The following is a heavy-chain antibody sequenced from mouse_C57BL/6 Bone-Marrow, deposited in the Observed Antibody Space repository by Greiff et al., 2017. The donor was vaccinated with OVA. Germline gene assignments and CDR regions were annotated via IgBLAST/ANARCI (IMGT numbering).Heavy chain of an antibody. V-gene: IGHV1-64*01. CDR1: GYTFTSYW. Sequence: QVQLQQPGAELVKPGASVKLSCKASGYTFTSYWMHWVKQRPGQGLEWIGMIHPTSGSTNYNEKFKSKATLTVDKSSSTAYMQLSSLTSEDSAVTYCARIGGLPHYFAIGGWGQGTSVTVSS. J-gene: IGHJ4*01. D-gene: IGHD2-2*01. CDR2: IHPTSGST. CDR3: ARIGGLPHYFAIGG.